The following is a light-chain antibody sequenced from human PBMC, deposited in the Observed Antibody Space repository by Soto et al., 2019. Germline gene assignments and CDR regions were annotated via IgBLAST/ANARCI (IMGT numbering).Light chain of an antibody. Sequence: TQSPSSLSASVGDRVTITCRASQGISSNLAWYQQKPGQAPRLLIYGASTRATGIPARFSGSGSGTEFTLTISSLQSEDFAVYYCQQYNNWPPWTFGQGTKVDI. CDR1: QGISSN. V-gene: IGKV3-15*01. J-gene: IGKJ1*01. CDR3: QQYNNWPPWT. CDR2: GAS.